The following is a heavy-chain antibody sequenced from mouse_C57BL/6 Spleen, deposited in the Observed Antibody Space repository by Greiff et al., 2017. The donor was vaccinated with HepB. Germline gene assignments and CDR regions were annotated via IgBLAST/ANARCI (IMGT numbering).Heavy chain of an antibody. CDR1: GYAFSSSW. CDR3: ARERNYYGSRDAMDY. V-gene: IGHV1-82*01. J-gene: IGHJ4*01. D-gene: IGHD1-1*01. CDR2: IYPGDGDT. Sequence: QVQLQHSGPELVKPGASVKISCKASGYAFSSSWMNWVKQRPGKGLEWIGRIYPGDGDTNYNGKFKGKATLTADKSSSTAYMQLSSLTSEDSAVYFCARERNYYGSRDAMDYWGQGTSVTVSS.